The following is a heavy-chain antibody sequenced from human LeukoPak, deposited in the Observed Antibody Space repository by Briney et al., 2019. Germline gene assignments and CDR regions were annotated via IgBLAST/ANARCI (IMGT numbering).Heavy chain of an antibody. CDR2: INHSGST. D-gene: IGHD6-13*01. CDR1: GGSFSGYY. V-gene: IGHV4-34*01. J-gene: IGHJ5*02. Sequence: PSGTLSLTCAVYGGSFSGYYWSWIRQPPGKGLEWIGEINHSGSTNYNPSLKSRVTISVDTSKNQFSLKLSSVTAADTAVYYCARGSGSSWYRGGWFDPWGQGTLVTVSS. CDR3: ARGSGSSWYRGGWFDP.